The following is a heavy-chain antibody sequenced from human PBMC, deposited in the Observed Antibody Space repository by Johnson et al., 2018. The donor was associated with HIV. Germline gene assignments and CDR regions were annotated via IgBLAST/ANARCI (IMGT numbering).Heavy chain of an antibody. J-gene: IGHJ3*02. V-gene: IGHV3-9*01. CDR3: ARSDYVWGSYTRKGAFDI. Sequence: VQLVESGGGLVQPGRSLRLSCAASGFTFYDYAMHWVRQAPGKGLEWVSGISWNSGSIGYADSVKGRFTISRDNAKNSLYLQMNSLRAEDTALYYFARSDYVWGSYTRKGAFDIWGQGTMVTVSS. CDR1: GFTFYDYA. CDR2: ISWNSGSI. D-gene: IGHD3-16*01.